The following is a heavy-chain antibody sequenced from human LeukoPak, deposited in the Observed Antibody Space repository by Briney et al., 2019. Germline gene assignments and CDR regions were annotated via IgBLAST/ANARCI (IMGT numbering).Heavy chain of an antibody. Sequence: KPSETLSLTCAVYGGSFSGYYWSWIPQPPGKGLEWIGEINHSGSTNYNPSLKSRVTISVDTSKNQFSLKLSSVTAADTAVYYCARSLDSSGYYGYWGQGTLVTVSS. D-gene: IGHD3-22*01. J-gene: IGHJ4*02. CDR1: GGSFSGYY. CDR3: ARSLDSSGYYGY. V-gene: IGHV4-34*01. CDR2: INHSGST.